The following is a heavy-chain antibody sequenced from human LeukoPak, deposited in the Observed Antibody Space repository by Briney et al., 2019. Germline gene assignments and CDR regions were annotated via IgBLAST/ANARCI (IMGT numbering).Heavy chain of an antibody. V-gene: IGHV3-30*02. J-gene: IGHJ6*03. CDR3: AKDSCSGGSCYLYYYYYYMDV. CDR2: IRYDGSNK. Sequence: GGSLRLSRAASGFTFSSYGMHWVRQAPGKGLEWVAFIRYDGSNKYYADSVKGRFTISRDNSKNTLYLQMNSLRAEDTAVYYCAKDSCSGGSCYLYYYYYYMDVWGKGTTVTISS. CDR1: GFTFSSYG. D-gene: IGHD2-15*01.